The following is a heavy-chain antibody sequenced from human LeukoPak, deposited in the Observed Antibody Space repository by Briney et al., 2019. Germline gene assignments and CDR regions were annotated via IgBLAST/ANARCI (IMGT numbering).Heavy chain of an antibody. V-gene: IGHV4-34*01. CDR2: INHSGST. Sequence: SETLSLTCAVYGGSFSGYYWSWIRQPPGKGLEWIGEINHSGSTNYNPSLKSRVTISVDTSKNQFSLKLSSVTAADTAVYYCARSRSYRYSDVDYWGQGTLVTVSS. J-gene: IGHJ4*02. D-gene: IGHD3-16*02. CDR3: ARSRSYRYSDVDY. CDR1: GGSFSGYY.